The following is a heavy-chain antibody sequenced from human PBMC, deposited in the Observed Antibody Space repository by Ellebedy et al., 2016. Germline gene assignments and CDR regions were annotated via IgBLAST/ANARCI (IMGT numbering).Heavy chain of an antibody. Sequence: GESLKISXAASGFTFSSYSMNWVRQAPGKGLEWVSYISSSSSTIYYADSVKGRFTISRDNAKNSLYLQMNSLRAEDTAVYYCARSLGAVGASTRYFDYWGQGTLVTVSS. D-gene: IGHD1-26*01. CDR3: ARSLGAVGASTRYFDY. J-gene: IGHJ4*02. CDR1: GFTFSSYS. CDR2: ISSSSSTI. V-gene: IGHV3-48*01.